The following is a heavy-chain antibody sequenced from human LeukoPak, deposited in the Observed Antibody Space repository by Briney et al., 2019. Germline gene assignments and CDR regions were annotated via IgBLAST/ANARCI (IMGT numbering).Heavy chain of an antibody. J-gene: IGHJ4*02. CDR1: GFTFSTYA. D-gene: IGHD5-18*01. CDR3: AKETAASYDYPLDY. V-gene: IGHV3-23*01. Sequence: GATLRLSCAASGFTFSTYAMSGVRQAPGKGLEWLSTISGSGAYTFYADSVKGRFTISRDNSKNTLYLQMNSLRDEDTAVYYCAKETAASYDYPLDYWGQGTLVTVSS. CDR2: ISGSGAYT.